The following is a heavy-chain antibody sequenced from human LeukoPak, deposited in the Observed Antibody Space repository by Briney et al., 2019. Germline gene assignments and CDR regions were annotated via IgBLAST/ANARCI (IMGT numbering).Heavy chain of an antibody. CDR3: ARDPSYSSGWFDP. CDR2: IYYSGST. J-gene: IGHJ5*02. CDR1: GGSISSYY. V-gene: IGHV4-59*01. D-gene: IGHD6-25*01. Sequence: PSETLSLTCTVSGGSISSYYWSWIRQPPGKGLEWIGSIYYSGSTNYNPSLKSRVTISVDTSKNQFSLKLTSVTAADTAVYYCARDPSYSSGWFDPWGQGSLVTVSS.